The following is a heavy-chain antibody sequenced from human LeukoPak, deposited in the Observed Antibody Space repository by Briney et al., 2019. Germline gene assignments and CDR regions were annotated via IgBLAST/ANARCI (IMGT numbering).Heavy chain of an antibody. Sequence: GGSLRLSCAASRFTFSSHWMSWVRQAPGKGLEWVATMNQDGSEKYYVDSVKGRFTISGDSAKNSLYLQMNGLRAEDTSVYYCTEVSGYWGQGTLVTVSS. V-gene: IGHV3-7*01. CDR1: RFTFSSHW. CDR3: TEVSGY. J-gene: IGHJ4*02. CDR2: MNQDGSEK.